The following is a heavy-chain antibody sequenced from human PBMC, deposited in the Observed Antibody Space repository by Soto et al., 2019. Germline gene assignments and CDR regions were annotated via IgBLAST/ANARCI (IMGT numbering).Heavy chain of an antibody. CDR1: GGSILDSAYY. J-gene: IGHJ5*02. CDR2: IFDSGGT. V-gene: IGHV4-39*01. D-gene: IGHD3-22*01. CDR3: ARQASGYYYGWFDP. Sequence: QLLLQESGRGLVKPSETLSLTCTVSGGSILDSAYYWAWIRQSPGKGLEWIGTIFDSGGTFYTPSLKSRVTMSVYTSNNQFSLSLSSVTAAYTAVYYCARQASGYYYGWFDPWAQGTLVTVSS.